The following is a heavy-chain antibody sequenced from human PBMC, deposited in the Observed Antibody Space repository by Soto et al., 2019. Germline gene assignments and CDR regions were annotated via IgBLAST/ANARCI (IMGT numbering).Heavy chain of an antibody. D-gene: IGHD2-15*01. Sequence: SETLSLTCTVSGGSISSGGYYWSWIRQHPGKGLEWIGYVYYSGSTYYNPSLKSRVTISVDTSKNQFSLKLSSVTAADTAVYYCARVKTLRMVAATLRWFDPWGQGTLVTVSS. J-gene: IGHJ5*02. V-gene: IGHV4-31*03. CDR3: ARVKTLRMVAATLRWFDP. CDR2: VYYSGST. CDR1: GGSISSGGYY.